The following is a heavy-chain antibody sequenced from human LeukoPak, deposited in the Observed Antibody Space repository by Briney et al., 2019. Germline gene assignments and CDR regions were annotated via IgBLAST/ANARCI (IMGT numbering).Heavy chain of an antibody. CDR2: ISGSGGST. Sequence: GGSLRLSCAASGFTFSSYAMSWVRQAPGKGLEWVSVISGSGGSTHYADSVKGRFTISRDNSKNTLYLQMNSLRAEDTAVYYCAKELTPESYGSGSYYYYYGMDVWGQGTTVTVSS. J-gene: IGHJ6*02. V-gene: IGHV3-23*01. CDR1: GFTFSSYA. CDR3: AKELTPESYGSGSYYYYYGMDV. D-gene: IGHD3-10*01.